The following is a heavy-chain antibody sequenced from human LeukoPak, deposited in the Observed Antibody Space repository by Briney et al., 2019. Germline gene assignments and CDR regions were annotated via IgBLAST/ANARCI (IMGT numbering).Heavy chain of an antibody. CDR1: GFTFSSYW. D-gene: IGHD4-23*01. CDR3: AISSPVATVGY. CDR2: INQDGGEK. V-gene: IGHV3-7*01. Sequence: GGSLRLSCADSGFTFSSYWISWVRQAPGKGLEWVANINQDGGEKYYVDSVRGRFTISRDNAKNSLYLQMNSLRAEDTAVYYCAISSPVATVGYWGQGTLVTVSS. J-gene: IGHJ4*02.